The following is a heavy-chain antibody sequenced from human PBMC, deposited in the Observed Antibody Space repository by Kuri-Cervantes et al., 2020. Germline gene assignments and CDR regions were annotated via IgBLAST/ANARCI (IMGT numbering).Heavy chain of an antibody. D-gene: IGHD5-24*01. CDR3: ARAEMATIIGG. Sequence: ASVKVSCKASGYTFTGYYMHWVRQAPGQGLGWMGWINPNSGGTDYAQKFQGRVTMTRDTSISTAYMELSRLRSDDTAVYYCARAEMATIIGGWGQGTLVTVSS. CDR2: INPNSGGT. V-gene: IGHV1-2*02. CDR1: GYTFTGYY. J-gene: IGHJ4*02.